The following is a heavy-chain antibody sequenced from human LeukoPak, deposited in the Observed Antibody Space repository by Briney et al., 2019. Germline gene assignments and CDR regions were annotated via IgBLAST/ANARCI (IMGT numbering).Heavy chain of an antibody. Sequence: SVKVSCKASGGTFSSYAISWVRQAPGQGLEWMGGIIPIFGTANYAQKFQGRVTITADETTSTAYMELSSLRSEDTAVYYCARENPKTRAGYSSSWYESAFDYWGQGTLVTVSS. CDR1: GGTFSSYA. V-gene: IGHV1-69*13. CDR2: IIPIFGTA. D-gene: IGHD6-13*01. J-gene: IGHJ4*02. CDR3: ARENPKTRAGYSSSWYESAFDY.